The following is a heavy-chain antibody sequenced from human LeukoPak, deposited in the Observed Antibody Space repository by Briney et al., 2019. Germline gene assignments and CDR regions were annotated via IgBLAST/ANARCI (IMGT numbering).Heavy chain of an antibody. Sequence: GASVKVSCKASGYTFTGYYMHWVRQAPGQGLEWMGWINPNSGGTNYAQKFQGRVTMTRDTSISTAYMELSRLRSDDTAVYYCARRQWELLRHDAFDIWGQGTMVTVSS. J-gene: IGHJ3*02. CDR1: GYTFTGYY. CDR3: ARRQWELLRHDAFDI. V-gene: IGHV1-2*02. D-gene: IGHD1-26*01. CDR2: INPNSGGT.